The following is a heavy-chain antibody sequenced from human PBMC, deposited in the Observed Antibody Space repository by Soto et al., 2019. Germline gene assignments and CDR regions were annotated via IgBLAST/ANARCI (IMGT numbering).Heavy chain of an antibody. CDR2: ISAYNGNT. CDR3: ARGGTYYDILTGYQRPSKFDP. Sequence: QVQLVQSGAEVKKPGASVKVSCKASGYTFTSYGISWVRQAPGQGLAWMGWISAYNGNTNYAQKLQGRVTMTTDTSTSTAYMELRSLRSDDTAVYYCARGGTYYDILTGYQRPSKFDPWGQGTLVTVSS. V-gene: IGHV1-18*01. J-gene: IGHJ5*02. CDR1: GYTFTSYG. D-gene: IGHD3-9*01.